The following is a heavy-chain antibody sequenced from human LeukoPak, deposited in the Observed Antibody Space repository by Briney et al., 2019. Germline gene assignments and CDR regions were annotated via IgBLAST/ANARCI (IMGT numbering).Heavy chain of an antibody. CDR2: ISSGSSTI. V-gene: IGHV3-48*01. CDR1: GFTFSSYS. D-gene: IGHD7-27*01. Sequence: GGSLRLSCAASGFTFSSYSMNWVRQAPGKGLEWVSYISSGSSTIHYVDSVKSRLTISRDNAKNSLYLQMNSLRVEDTAIYFCARDWAFDYWGQGTLVTVSS. J-gene: IGHJ4*02. CDR3: ARDWAFDY.